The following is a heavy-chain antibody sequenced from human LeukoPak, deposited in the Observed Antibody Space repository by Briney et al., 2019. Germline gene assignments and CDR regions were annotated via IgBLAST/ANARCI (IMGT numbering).Heavy chain of an antibody. J-gene: IGHJ4*02. CDR2: IIPIFGTA. CDR3: ARGPGIVGARDSDY. CDR1: GGTFSSYA. D-gene: IGHD1-26*01. V-gene: IGHV1-69*05. Sequence: ASVKVSCKASGGTFSSYAISWVRQASGQGLEWMGRIIPIFGTANYAQKFQGRVTITTDESTSTAYMELSSLRSEDTAVYYCARGPGIVGARDSDYWGQGTLVTVSS.